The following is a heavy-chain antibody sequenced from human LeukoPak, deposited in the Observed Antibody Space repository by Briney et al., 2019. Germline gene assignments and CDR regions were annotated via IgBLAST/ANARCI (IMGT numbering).Heavy chain of an antibody. Sequence: SVKVSCKASGYTFTGYYMHWVRQAPGQGLEWMGGIIPIFGTANYAQKFQGRVTITADESTSTAYMELSSLRSEDTAVYYCAIRFYDSSGPPGYWGQGTLVTVSS. CDR2: IIPIFGTA. CDR3: AIRFYDSSGPPGY. V-gene: IGHV1-69*13. J-gene: IGHJ4*02. CDR1: GYTFTGYY. D-gene: IGHD3-22*01.